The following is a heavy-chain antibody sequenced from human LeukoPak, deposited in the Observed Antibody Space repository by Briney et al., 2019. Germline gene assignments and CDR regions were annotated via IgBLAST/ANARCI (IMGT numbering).Heavy chain of an antibody. CDR1: GFTFSSYG. J-gene: IGHJ4*02. CDR2: IRYDGSNK. V-gene: IGHV3-30*02. CDR3: AKDDFFLRAFDY. D-gene: IGHD2/OR15-2a*01. Sequence: GGSLRLSCVASGFTFSSYGMHGVGQAPGKGLEWVAFIRYDGSNKYYADSVKGRFTISRDNSKNTLYLQMNSLRAEDTAVYYCAKDDFFLRAFDYWGQGTLVTVSS.